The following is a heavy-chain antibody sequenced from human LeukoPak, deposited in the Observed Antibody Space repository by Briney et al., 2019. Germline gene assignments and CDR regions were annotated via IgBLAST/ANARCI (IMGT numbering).Heavy chain of an antibody. D-gene: IGHD1-14*01. CDR2: ISTSGST. Sequence: SQTLSLTCTVSGGSISSGDYYCRWIRQPAGKGLEWIGRISTSGSTNYNPSLKSRVTISVDTSKNQFSLKLSSVTAADTAVYYCARGRRMYYFDYWGQGTLVTVSS. CDR3: ARGRRMYYFDY. CDR1: GGSISSGDYY. J-gene: IGHJ4*02. V-gene: IGHV4-61*02.